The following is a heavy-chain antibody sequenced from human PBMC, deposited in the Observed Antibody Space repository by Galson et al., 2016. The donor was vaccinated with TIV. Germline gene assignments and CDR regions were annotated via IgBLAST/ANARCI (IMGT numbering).Heavy chain of an antibody. Sequence: SETLSLTCTVSGGSISNYYWSWIRQPPEKGLEWIGYIYYSGSTNYSPSLKSRVTISRDTSKNQFSLKLSSVTAADTAVYYCARQSGYGSSWFPYYFDYWGQGTLVTVSS. J-gene: IGHJ4*02. CDR2: IYYSGST. D-gene: IGHD6-13*01. CDR3: ARQSGYGSSWFPYYFDY. CDR1: GGSISNYY. V-gene: IGHV4-59*08.